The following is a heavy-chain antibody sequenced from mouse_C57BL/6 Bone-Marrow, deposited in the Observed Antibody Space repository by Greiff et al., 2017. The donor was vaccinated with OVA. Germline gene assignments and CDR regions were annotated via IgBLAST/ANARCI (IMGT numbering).Heavy chain of an antibody. CDR3: ARRGYYGSSFDY. Sequence: VKLVESGAELVKPGASVKISCKASGYAFSSYWMNWVKQRPGKGLEWIGQIYPGDGDTNYNGKFKGKATLTADKSSSTAYMQLSSLTSEDSAVYFCARRGYYGSSFDYWGQGTTLTVSS. J-gene: IGHJ2*01. CDR1: GYAFSSYW. V-gene: IGHV1-80*01. CDR2: IYPGDGDT. D-gene: IGHD1-1*01.